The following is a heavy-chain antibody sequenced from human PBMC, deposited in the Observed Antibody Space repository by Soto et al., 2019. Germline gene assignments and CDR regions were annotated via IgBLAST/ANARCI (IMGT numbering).Heavy chain of an antibody. J-gene: IGHJ4*02. CDR1: GGSSGNYY. V-gene: IGHV4-59*01. Sequence: KPSETLSLTCTVSGGSSGNYYWSWIRQPPGKGLEWIGYISYSGNTNYNPSLKSRGTISQDTSKKQFSLRLNSVTAADTAVYYCARGSDGDYSDYWGQGTLVTVSS. CDR2: ISYSGNT. CDR3: ARGSDGDYSDY. D-gene: IGHD3-16*01.